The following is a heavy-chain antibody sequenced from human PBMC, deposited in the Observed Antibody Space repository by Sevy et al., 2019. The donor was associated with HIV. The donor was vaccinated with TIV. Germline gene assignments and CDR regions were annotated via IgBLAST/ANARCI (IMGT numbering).Heavy chain of an antibody. Sequence: SETLSLTCTVSGGSITSLYWNWIRQPPGKGLEWIANIYYNGHINYNPFLKSRVTLPLNTSKNQFSLRLSPVTAADTAMYYCAGENAWGRGYSWGQGTLVTVSS. J-gene: IGHJ4*02. CDR1: GGSITSLY. CDR3: AGENAWGRGYS. V-gene: IGHV4-59*08. D-gene: IGHD1-26*01. CDR2: IYYNGHI.